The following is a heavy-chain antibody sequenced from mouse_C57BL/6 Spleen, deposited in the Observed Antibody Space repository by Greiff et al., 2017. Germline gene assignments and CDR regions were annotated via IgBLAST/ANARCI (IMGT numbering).Heavy chain of an antibody. D-gene: IGHD1-1*01. CDR3: TRPLIYYYGSRWFAY. V-gene: IGHV6-6*01. J-gene: IGHJ3*01. CDR2: IRNKANNHAT. CDR1: GFTFSDAW. Sequence: EVMLVESGGGLVQPGGSMKLSCAASGFTFSDAWMDWVRQSPEKGLEWVAEIRNKANNHATYYAESVKGRFTISRDDSKSSVYLQMNSLRAEDTGIYYCTRPLIYYYGSRWFAYWGQGTLVTVSA.